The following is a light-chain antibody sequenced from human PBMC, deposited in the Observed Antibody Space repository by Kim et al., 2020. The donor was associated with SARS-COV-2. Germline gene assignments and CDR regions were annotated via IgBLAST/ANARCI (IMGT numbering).Light chain of an antibody. CDR1: TGHSSNA. J-gene: IGLJ3*02. V-gene: IGLV4-69*01. CDR3: QTWGTGIWV. Sequence: QPVLTQSPSASAPLGASVKLTCTLSTGHSSNAIAWHQQQPEKGPRYLMKLNSDGSHSKGDGIPDRFSGSSSGAERYLTISSLQSEDEADYYCQTWGTGIWVFGGGTKLTVL. CDR2: LNSDGSH.